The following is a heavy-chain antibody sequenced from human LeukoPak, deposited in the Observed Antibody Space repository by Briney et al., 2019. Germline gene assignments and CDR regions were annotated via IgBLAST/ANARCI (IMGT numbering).Heavy chain of an antibody. D-gene: IGHD5-18*01. CDR3: ARGLRGYSYGYWFDP. CDR2: INHSGST. CDR1: GGSFSGYY. J-gene: IGHJ5*02. Sequence: PSETLSLTCAVYGGSFSGYYWSWIRQPPGKRLEWIGEINHSGSTNYNPSLKSRVTISVDTSKNQFSLKLSSVTAADTAVYYCARGLRGYSYGYWFDPWGQGTLVTVSS. V-gene: IGHV4-34*01.